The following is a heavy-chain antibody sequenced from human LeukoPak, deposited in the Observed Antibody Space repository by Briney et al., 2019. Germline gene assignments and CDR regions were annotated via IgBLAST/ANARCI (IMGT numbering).Heavy chain of an antibody. J-gene: IGHJ5*02. Sequence: SETLSLTCAVYGGSFSGYYWSWIRQPPGKGLEWIGEINHSGSTNYNPSLKSRVTISVDTSKNQFSLKLSSVTAADTAVYYCAGGRGYSYGPKEPWGQGTLVTASS. CDR2: INHSGST. V-gene: IGHV4-34*01. D-gene: IGHD5-18*01. CDR3: AGGRGYSYGPKEP. CDR1: GGSFSGYY.